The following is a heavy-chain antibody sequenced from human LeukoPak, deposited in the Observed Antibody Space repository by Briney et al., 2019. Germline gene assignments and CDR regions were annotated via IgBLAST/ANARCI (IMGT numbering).Heavy chain of an antibody. Sequence: PGGSLRLSCAASGFTFSSYSMSWVRQAPGKGLEWVSSISSGSSYIYYADSVKGRFTISRDNAKNSLYPQMNSLRAEDTAVYYCARAGSLGYCSGGSCYIPSDYWGQGTLVTVSS. CDR3: ARAGSLGYCSGGSCYIPSDY. V-gene: IGHV3-21*01. D-gene: IGHD2-15*01. J-gene: IGHJ4*02. CDR1: GFTFSSYS. CDR2: ISSGSSYI.